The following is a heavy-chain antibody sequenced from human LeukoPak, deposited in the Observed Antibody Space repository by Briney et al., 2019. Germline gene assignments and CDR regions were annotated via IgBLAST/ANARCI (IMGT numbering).Heavy chain of an antibody. CDR1: GYTFTGYY. V-gene: IGHV1-2*02. Sequence: ASVKVSCKASGYTFTGYYLHWVRQAPGQGLEWMGWINPNRGGTNYAQKFQGRVTMTRDTSISTAYMELSRLRSDDTAVYYCARREYYYYMDVWGKGTTVTISS. D-gene: IGHD5-24*01. CDR2: INPNRGGT. CDR3: ARREYYYYMDV. J-gene: IGHJ6*03.